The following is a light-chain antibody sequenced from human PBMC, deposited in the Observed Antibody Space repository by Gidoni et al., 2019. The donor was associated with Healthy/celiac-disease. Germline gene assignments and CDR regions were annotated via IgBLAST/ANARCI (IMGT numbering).Light chain of an antibody. J-gene: IGKJ1*01. CDR2: GAS. CDR1: QSVSSSY. V-gene: IGKV3-20*01. CDR3: QQYGSSPRT. Sequence: EMVLTQSPGTLSLSPGERATLSCRAIQSVSSSYLAWYQQKPGPAPRLLIYGASSRATGIPDRFSGSGSGTDFTLTISRLEPEDFAVYYCQQYGSSPRTFGQGTKVEIK.